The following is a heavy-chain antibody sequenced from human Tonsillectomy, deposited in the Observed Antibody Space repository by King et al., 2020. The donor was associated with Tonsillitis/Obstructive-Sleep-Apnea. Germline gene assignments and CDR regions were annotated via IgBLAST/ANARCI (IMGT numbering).Heavy chain of an antibody. CDR2: ISWNSGSL. CDR3: TKILIKTVSGTPGDAFDI. CDR1: GFNFEDYA. V-gene: IGHV3-9*01. J-gene: IGHJ3*02. D-gene: IGHD6-13*01. Sequence: VQLVESGGGLVQPGRSLRLSCAASGFNFEDYAMYWVRQAPGKGLEWVSGISWNSGSLVYADSVKGRFTISIDNAKNSLHLQMNSLRPEDTALYYCTKILIKTVSGTPGDAFDIWGQGTMVTVS.